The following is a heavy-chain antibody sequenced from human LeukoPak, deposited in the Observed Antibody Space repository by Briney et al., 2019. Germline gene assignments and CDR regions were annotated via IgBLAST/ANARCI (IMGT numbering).Heavy chain of an antibody. J-gene: IGHJ4*02. Sequence: ASVKVSCKTSGYIFTNYGVSWVRQAPGQGLEWMGWINVYNGHTIYAQEFQGRVTITRDTSASTAYMELSSLRSEDTAVYYCARDSRNYALYGYWGQGTLVTVSS. CDR2: INVYNGHT. D-gene: IGHD1-7*01. CDR3: ARDSRNYALYGY. CDR1: GYIFTNYG. V-gene: IGHV1-18*01.